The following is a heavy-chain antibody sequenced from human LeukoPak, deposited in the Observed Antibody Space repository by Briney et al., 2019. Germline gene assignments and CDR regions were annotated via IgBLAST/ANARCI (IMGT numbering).Heavy chain of an antibody. CDR1: GFTFSTYS. CDR3: ARDPQYCSGGSCYSFDY. V-gene: IGHV3-21*01. D-gene: IGHD2-15*01. CDR2: IISSSSYI. Sequence: GGSLRLSCAASGFTFSTYSMNWVRQAPGKGLEWVSSIISSSSYIYYADSVKGRFTISRDNAKNSLYLQMNSLRAEDTAVYYCARDPQYCSGGSCYSFDYWGQGTLVTVSS. J-gene: IGHJ4*02.